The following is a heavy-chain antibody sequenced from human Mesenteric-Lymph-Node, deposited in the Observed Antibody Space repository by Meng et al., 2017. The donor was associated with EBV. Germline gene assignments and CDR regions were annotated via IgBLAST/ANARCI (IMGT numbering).Heavy chain of an antibody. J-gene: IGHJ4*02. D-gene: IGHD4-17*01. V-gene: IGHV4-39*01. CDR1: GDSIGRSIYS. Sequence: QPHQHDSCPGLLKPSQTLSLTCTFSGDSIGRSIYSWGWIRQPPGKGLEWIANIHYSGSTFYNPSLKSRVTISVDTSKSQFSLKLRSVTAADTAVYYCARTTDYGDLYFDYWGQGTLVTVSS. CDR3: ARTTDYGDLYFDY. CDR2: IHYSGST.